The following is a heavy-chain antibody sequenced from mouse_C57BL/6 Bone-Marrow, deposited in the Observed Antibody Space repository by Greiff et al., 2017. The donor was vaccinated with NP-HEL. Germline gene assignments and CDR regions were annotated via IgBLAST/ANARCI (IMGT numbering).Heavy chain of an antibody. Sequence: EVKLQESGGGLVKPGGSLKLSCAASGFTFSSYAMSWVRQTPEKRLEWVATISDGGSYTYYPDNVKGRFTISRDNAKNNLYLQMSHLKSEDTAMYYCARDRGLLRGFAYWGQGTLVTVSA. J-gene: IGHJ3*01. V-gene: IGHV5-4*01. CDR2: ISDGGSYT. CDR1: GFTFSSYA. D-gene: IGHD2-3*01. CDR3: ARDRGLLRGFAY.